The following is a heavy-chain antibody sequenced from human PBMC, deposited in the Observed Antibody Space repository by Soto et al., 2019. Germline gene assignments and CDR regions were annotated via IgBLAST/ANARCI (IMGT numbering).Heavy chain of an antibody. CDR3: AMITVDKYMIYWFDP. CDR1: GDSVTSGNYY. Sequence: SETLSLTCTVSGDSVTSGNYYWSWIRQPPGKGLEWIGHIYYSGSTNYSPSLKSRVTISLDTSNNQFSLKVTSVTAADTAVYYYAMITVDKYMIYWFDPWGQGTLVTVS. V-gene: IGHV4-61*01. J-gene: IGHJ5*01. CDR2: IYYSGST. D-gene: IGHD3-16*01.